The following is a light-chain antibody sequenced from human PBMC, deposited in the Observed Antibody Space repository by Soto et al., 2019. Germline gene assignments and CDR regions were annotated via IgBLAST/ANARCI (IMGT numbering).Light chain of an antibody. CDR2: GAS. CDR1: QSVSSN. J-gene: IGKJ1*01. V-gene: IGKV3-15*01. CDR3: HQYNNWPQT. Sequence: EIVMTQSPATLSVSPGERGTLSCRASQSVSSNLAWYQQKPGQAPRLLIYGASTRATGIPARFSGSGSGTEFTLTISSLQSEDFAVYYCHQYNNWPQTVGQGTKVEIK.